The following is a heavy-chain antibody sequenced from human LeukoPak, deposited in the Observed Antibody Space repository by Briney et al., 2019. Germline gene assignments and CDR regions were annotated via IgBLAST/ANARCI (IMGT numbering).Heavy chain of an antibody. CDR2: IYYSGST. V-gene: IGHV4-39*01. CDR1: GGSISSSSYY. J-gene: IGHJ6*02. D-gene: IGHD6-13*01. Sequence: SETLSLTCTVSGGSISSSSYYWGWIRQPPGKGLEWIGSIYYSGSTYYNPSLKSRVTISVDTSKNQFSLKLSSVTAADTAVYYCARLSHEGQHSPKYYYYGMDVWGQGTTVTVSS. CDR3: ARLSHEGQHSPKYYYYGMDV.